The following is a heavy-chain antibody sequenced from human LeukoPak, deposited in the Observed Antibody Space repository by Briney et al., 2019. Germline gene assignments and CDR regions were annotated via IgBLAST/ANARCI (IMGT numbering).Heavy chain of an antibody. CDR1: GFTFSSYA. J-gene: IGHJ4*02. D-gene: IGHD3-3*01. V-gene: IGHV3-23*01. CDR3: AKGRPFLEWLFTNFDY. CDR2: ISGSGDST. Sequence: GGSLRLSCAASGFTFSSYAMSWVRQAPGKGLEWVSAISGSGDSTYYADSVKGRFTISRDNSKNTLYLQMNSLRAEDTAVYYCAKGRPFLEWLFTNFDYWGQGTLVTVSS.